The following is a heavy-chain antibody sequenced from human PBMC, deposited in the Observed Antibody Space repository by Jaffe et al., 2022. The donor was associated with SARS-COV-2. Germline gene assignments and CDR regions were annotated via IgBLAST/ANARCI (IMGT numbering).Heavy chain of an antibody. J-gene: IGHJ3*02. CDR2: ISYDGSNK. V-gene: IGHV3-30*18. CDR3: AKGGDYGDYWAVRTVEKNAFDI. CDR1: GFTFSSYG. D-gene: IGHD4-17*01. Sequence: QVQLVESGGGVVQPGRSLRLSCAASGFTFSSYGMHWVRQAPGKGLEWVAVISYDGSNKYYADSVKGRFTISRDNSKNTLYLQMNSLRAEDTAVYYCAKGGDYGDYWAVRTVEKNAFDIWGQGTMVTVSS.